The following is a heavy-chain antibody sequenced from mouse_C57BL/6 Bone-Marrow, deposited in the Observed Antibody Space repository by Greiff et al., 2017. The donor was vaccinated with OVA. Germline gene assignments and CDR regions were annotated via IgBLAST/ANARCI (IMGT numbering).Heavy chain of an antibody. CDR2: ISYDGSN. D-gene: IGHD1-1*01. Sequence: DVKLQESGPGLVKPSQSLSLTCSVTGYSITSGYYWNWIRQFPGNKLEWMGYISYDGSNNYNPSLKNRISITRDTSNNQFFLKLNSVTTEDTATYYCARGDGSSLFYWGQGTTLTVSS. J-gene: IGHJ2*01. V-gene: IGHV3-6*01. CDR1: GYSITSGYY. CDR3: ARGDGSSLFY.